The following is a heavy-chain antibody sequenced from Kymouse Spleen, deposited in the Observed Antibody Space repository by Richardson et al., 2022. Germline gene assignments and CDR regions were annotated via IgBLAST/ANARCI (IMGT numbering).Heavy chain of an antibody. D-gene: IGHD1-7*01. CDR2: IYYSGST. CDR3: ARGTGTPYNWFDP. Sequence: QLQLQESGPGLVKPSETLSLTCTVSGGSISSSSYYWGWIRQPPGKGLEWIGSIYYSGSTYYNPSLKSRVTISVDTSKNQFSLKLSSVTAADTAVYYCARGTGTPYNWFDPWGQGTLVTVSS. V-gene: IGHV4-39*01. J-gene: IGHJ5*02. CDR1: GGSISSSSYY.